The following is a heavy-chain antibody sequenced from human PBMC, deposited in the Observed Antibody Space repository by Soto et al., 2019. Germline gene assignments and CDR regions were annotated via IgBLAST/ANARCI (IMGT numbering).Heavy chain of an antibody. CDR3: ARDQPGFSYGYGLGY. D-gene: IGHD5-18*01. V-gene: IGHV3-21*01. CDR2: ISSSSSYI. J-gene: IGHJ4*02. CDR1: GFTFSSYS. Sequence: EVQLVESGGGLVKPGGSLRLSCAASGFTFSSYSMNWVRQAQGKGLEWVSSISSSSSYIYYADSVKGRFTISRDNANNSLYLQMNSLRAEDTAVHFCARDQPGFSYGYGLGYWGQGTLVTVSS.